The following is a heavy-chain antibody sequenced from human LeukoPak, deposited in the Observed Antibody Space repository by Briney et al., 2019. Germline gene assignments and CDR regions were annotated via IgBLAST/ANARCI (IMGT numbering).Heavy chain of an antibody. CDR3: ARGGYCSSTSCLYYFDY. V-gene: IGHV4-59*01. Sequence: SETLSLTCTVSGDSISSYYWNWIRQPPGKGLEWIGYIYYSGNTNYSPSLKGRVTISVDTSKNQFSLDLTSVTAADTAVYYCARGGYCSSTSCLYYFDYWGQGTLVTVSS. J-gene: IGHJ4*02. D-gene: IGHD2-2*01. CDR1: GDSISSYY. CDR2: IYYSGNT.